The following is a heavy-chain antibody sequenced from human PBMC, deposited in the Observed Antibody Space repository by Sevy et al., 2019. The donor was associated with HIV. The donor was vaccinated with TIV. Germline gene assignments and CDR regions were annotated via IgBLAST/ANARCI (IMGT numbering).Heavy chain of an antibody. CDR3: AKEGYSSGYAGAFNI. CDR2: VSFHGGSQ. V-gene: IGHV3-30*04. J-gene: IGHJ3*02. CDR1: GFSFSTSV. Sequence: GGSLRPSCSASGFSFSTSVMHWVRQAPGKGLEWVALVSFHGGSQYPSDSVKGRFTISRDNSKNTLYLQLNSLRPEDTGVYYCAKEGYSSGYAGAFNIWGQGTLVTVSS. D-gene: IGHD3-22*01.